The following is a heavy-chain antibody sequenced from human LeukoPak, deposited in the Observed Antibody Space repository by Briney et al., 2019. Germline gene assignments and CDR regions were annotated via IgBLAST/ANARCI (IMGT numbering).Heavy chain of an antibody. CDR1: GYTFTSYY. J-gene: IGHJ3*02. D-gene: IGHD3-22*01. Sequence: ASVKVSCKASGYTFTSYYMHWVRQAPGQGLEWMGIINPSGGSTSYAQKFQGRVTITRNTSISTAYMELSSLRSEDTAVYYCAKALDYYDSSAFDIWGQGTMVTVSS. CDR2: INPSGGST. V-gene: IGHV1-46*01. CDR3: AKALDYYDSSAFDI.